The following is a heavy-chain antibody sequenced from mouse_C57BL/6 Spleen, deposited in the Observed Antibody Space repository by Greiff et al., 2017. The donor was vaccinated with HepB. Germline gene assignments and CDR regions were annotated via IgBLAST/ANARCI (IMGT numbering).Heavy chain of an antibody. D-gene: IGHD3-2*02. CDR2: IRNKANGYTT. J-gene: IGHJ2*01. Sequence: EVHLVESGGGLVQPGGSLSLSCAASGFTFTDYYMSWVRQPPGKALEWLGFIRNKANGYTTEYSASVKGRFTISRDNSQSILYLQMNALRAEDSATYYCARYPSGSGYPAYWGQGTTLTVSS. CDR1: GFTFTDYY. CDR3: ARYPSGSGYPAY. V-gene: IGHV7-3*01.